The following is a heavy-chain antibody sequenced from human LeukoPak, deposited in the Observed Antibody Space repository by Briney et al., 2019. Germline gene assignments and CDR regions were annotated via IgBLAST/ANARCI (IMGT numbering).Heavy chain of an antibody. D-gene: IGHD3-10*01. J-gene: IGHJ5*02. CDR2: IYHSGST. V-gene: IGHV4-30-2*01. CDR3: ASGTYYYGSGSYFWFDP. CDR1: GGSISSGGYS. Sequence: PSETLSLTCAVSGGSISSGGYSWSWIRQPPGKGLEWIVYIYHSGSTYYNPSLKSRVTISVDRSKNQFSLKLSSVTAADTAVYYCASGTYYYGSGSYFWFDPWGQGTLVTVSS.